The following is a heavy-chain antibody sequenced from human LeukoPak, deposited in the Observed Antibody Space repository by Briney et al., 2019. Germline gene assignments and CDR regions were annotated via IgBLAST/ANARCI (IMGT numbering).Heavy chain of an antibody. CDR1: RGSIRTYY. Sequence: KASETLSLTCTVSRGSIRTYYWGWIRQPPGKGLEWIGSIYYSGSTYYNPSLKSRVTISVDTSKNQFSLKLSSVTAADTAVYYCARHGDNSSWYVAYWGQGTLVTVSS. CDR2: IYYSGST. V-gene: IGHV4-39*01. J-gene: IGHJ4*02. CDR3: ARHGDNSSWYVAY. D-gene: IGHD6-13*01.